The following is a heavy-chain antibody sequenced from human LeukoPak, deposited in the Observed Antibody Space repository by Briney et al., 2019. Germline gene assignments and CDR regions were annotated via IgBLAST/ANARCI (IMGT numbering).Heavy chain of an antibody. J-gene: IGHJ4*02. D-gene: IGHD2-15*01. Sequence: PGGSLRLSCAASGFTFSSYSMNWVRQAPGKGLEWVSYISSSSSTTYYADSVKGRFTISRDNAKNSLYLQMNSLRAEDTAVYYCARDEAVVVVAATPAFDYWGQGTLVTVSS. CDR1: GFTFSSYS. CDR2: ISSSSSTT. CDR3: ARDEAVVVVAATPAFDY. V-gene: IGHV3-48*01.